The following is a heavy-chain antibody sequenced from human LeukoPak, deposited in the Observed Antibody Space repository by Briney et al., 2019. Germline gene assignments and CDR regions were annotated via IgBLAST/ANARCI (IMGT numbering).Heavy chain of an antibody. J-gene: IGHJ6*03. CDR1: GYTFTGYC. V-gene: IGHV1-2*02. D-gene: IGHD6-13*01. CDR3: ARGDSRYYYYYYMDV. CDR2: INPNSGGT. Sequence: ASVKVSCKASGYTFTGYCMHWVRQAPGQGLEWMGWINPNSGGTNYAQKFQGRVTMTRDTSISTAYMELSRPRSDDTAVYYCARGDSRYYYYYYMDVWGKGTTVTVSS.